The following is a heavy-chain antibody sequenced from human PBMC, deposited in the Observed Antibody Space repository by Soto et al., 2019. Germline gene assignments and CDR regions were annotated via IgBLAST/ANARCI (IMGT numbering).Heavy chain of an antibody. J-gene: IGHJ6*02. CDR2: MYNTGST. CDR3: AKDLWGYCGTDCYPLDV. D-gene: IGHD2-21*02. Sequence: DTLSLTCTVSGGSISGYYWSWIRQPPGKGLEWIGYMYNTGSTVYNPSFKSRVTISVDTSKNQFSLKLNSVTAADTAVYYCAKDLWGYCGTDCYPLDVWGQGTTVTVSS. CDR1: GGSISGYY. V-gene: IGHV4-59*01.